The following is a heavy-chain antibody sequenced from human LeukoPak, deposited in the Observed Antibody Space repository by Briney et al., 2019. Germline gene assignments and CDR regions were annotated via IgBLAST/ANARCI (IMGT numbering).Heavy chain of an antibody. CDR3: AGGLLGYCSGGSCPPKRLDY. D-gene: IGHD2-15*01. CDR1: GGSFSGYY. Sequence: SETLSLTCAVYGGSFSGYYWSWIRQPPGKGLEWIGEINHSGSTNYNPSLKSRVTISVDTPKNQFSLKLSSVTAADTAVYYCAGGLLGYCSGGSCPPKRLDYWGQGTLVTVSS. J-gene: IGHJ4*02. CDR2: INHSGST. V-gene: IGHV4-34*01.